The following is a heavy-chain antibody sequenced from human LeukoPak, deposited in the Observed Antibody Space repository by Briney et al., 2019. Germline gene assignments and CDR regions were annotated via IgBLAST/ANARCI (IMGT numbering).Heavy chain of an antibody. V-gene: IGHV1-18*01. J-gene: IGHJ4*02. CDR3: ARDGYFDY. CDR2: ISAYNSNT. CDR1: GYTFTNYN. Sequence: GASVKVSCRASGYTFTNYNIAWVRQAPGQGLEWVGWISAYNSNTKYAQKLQGRVTITTDTSTSTAYMELRSLRFDDTAIYYCARDGYFDYWGQGTLVTVSS.